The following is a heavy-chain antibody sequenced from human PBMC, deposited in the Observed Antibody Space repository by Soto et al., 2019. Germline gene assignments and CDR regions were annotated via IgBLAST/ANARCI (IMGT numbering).Heavy chain of an antibody. CDR2: IYYRGNT. Sequence: PSDTLSLTSTDSGASIPTVSWSWFRQPPGKGLEWIGYIYYRGNTYYNPSLESRVTISLDTSKSQFSLKLSSVTAADTAVYYCAKKGRTGAGYCDYWGQGTLVTVS. V-gene: IGHV4-59*07. J-gene: IGHJ4*02. CDR1: GASIPTVS. D-gene: IGHD6-19*01. CDR3: AKKGRTGAGYCDY.